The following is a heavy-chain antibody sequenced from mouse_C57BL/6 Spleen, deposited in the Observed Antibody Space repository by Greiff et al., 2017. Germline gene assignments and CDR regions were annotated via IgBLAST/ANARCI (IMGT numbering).Heavy chain of an antibody. CDR1: GYSITSGYY. CDR2: ISYDGSN. J-gene: IGHJ2*01. CDR3: ARGWGNYFDY. Sequence: VQLKESGPGLVKPSQSLSLTCSVTGYSITSGYYWNWIRQFPGNKLEWMGYISYDGSNNYNPSLKNRISITRDTSKNQFFLKLNSVTTEDTATYYCARGWGNYFDYWGQGTTLTVSS. D-gene: IGHD2-3*01. V-gene: IGHV3-6*01.